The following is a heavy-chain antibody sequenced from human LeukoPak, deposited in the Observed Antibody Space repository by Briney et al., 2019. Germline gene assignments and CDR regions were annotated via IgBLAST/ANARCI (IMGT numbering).Heavy chain of an antibody. D-gene: IGHD1-14*01. Sequence: AGGSLRLSCAVSGFTFSSYWMGWVRQAPGKGLAWVANINQDGSSKYYEDSVKGRFTISRDNAENSLYLQMNSLRAEDTAVYYCVRDPPDIRRINWFDPWGQGTLVTVSS. CDR3: VRDPPDIRRINWFDP. J-gene: IGHJ5*02. CDR1: GFTFSSYW. V-gene: IGHV3-7*01. CDR2: INQDGSSK.